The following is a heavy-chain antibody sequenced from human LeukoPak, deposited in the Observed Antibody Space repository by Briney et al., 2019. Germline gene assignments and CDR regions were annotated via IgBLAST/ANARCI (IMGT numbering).Heavy chain of an antibody. D-gene: IGHD2-15*01. CDR2: IYYSGST. CDR1: GGSISSSSYY. CDR3: ASPYCSGGSCLPYFDY. J-gene: IGHJ4*02. V-gene: IGHV4-39*01. Sequence: PSETLSLTCTVSGGSISSSSYYWGWIRQSPGKGLEWIGSIYYSGSTYNDPSLKSRVTISVDTSKNQFSLKLSSVTAADTAVYYCASPYCSGGSCLPYFDYWGQGTLVTVSS.